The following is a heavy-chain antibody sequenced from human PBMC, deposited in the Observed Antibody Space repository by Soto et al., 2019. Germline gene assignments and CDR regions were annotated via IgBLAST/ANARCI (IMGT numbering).Heavy chain of an antibody. CDR3: ARGDGDYHDGNGYLGRH. V-gene: IGHV3-74*01. D-gene: IGHD3-22*01. Sequence: EVQLVESGGGLVQLGGSLRLSCAASGFTFSSYWMHWVRQVPGKGLVWVSRIKSDGSGTYYADSVKGRFIISRDNAQNTLYLQMNSLRAEDTAVYYCARGDGDYHDGNGYLGRHWGQGAMVIVYS. J-gene: IGHJ4*02. CDR2: IKSDGSGT. CDR1: GFTFSSYW.